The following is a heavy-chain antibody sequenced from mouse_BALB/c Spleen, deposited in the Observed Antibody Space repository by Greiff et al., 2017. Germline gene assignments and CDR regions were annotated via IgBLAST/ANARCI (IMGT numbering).Heavy chain of an antibody. J-gene: IGHJ1*01. Sequence: VQLKQSGGGLVQPGGSLRLSCATSGFTFTDYYMSWVRQPPGKALEWLGFIRNKANGYTTEYSASVKGRFTISRDNSQSILYLQMNTLRAEDSATYYCARDEGYYYGSSYWYFDVWGAGTTVTVSS. CDR1: GFTFTDYY. D-gene: IGHD1-1*01. CDR3: ARDEGYYYGSSYWYFDV. CDR2: IRNKANGYTT. V-gene: IGHV7-3*02.